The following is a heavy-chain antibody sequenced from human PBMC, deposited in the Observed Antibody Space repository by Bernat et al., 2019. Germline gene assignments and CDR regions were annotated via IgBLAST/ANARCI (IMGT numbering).Heavy chain of an antibody. V-gene: IGHV3-30*01. D-gene: IGHD2-15*01. CDR1: GFTISSYA. CDR2: ISYDGSNK. CDR3: ARVSGSSPIGWYFDL. Sequence: QVQLVESGGGVVQPGRSLRLSCAASGFTISSYAMHWVRQAPGKGLEWVAVISYDGSNKYYADSVKGRFTISRDNSKNALYLQMNSLRAEDTAVYYCARVSGSSPIGWYFDLWGRGTLVTVSS. J-gene: IGHJ2*01.